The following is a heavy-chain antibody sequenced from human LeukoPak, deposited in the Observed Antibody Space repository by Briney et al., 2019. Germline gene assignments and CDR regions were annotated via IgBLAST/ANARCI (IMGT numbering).Heavy chain of an antibody. J-gene: IGHJ4*02. V-gene: IGHV3-30*03. D-gene: IGHD6-13*01. CDR1: GFTFSSYG. CDR3: ARPGIAAAGTGYFDY. Sequence: PGRSLRLSCAASGFTFSSYGMHWVRQAPGKGLEWVAAISYDGSNKYYADSVKGRFTISRDNSKNTLYLQMNSLRAEDTAVYYCARPGIAAAGTGYFDYWGQGTLVTVSS. CDR2: ISYDGSNK.